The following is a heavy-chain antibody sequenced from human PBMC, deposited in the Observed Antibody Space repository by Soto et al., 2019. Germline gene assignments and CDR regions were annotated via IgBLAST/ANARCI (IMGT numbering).Heavy chain of an antibody. D-gene: IGHD4-17*01. V-gene: IGHV3-33*01. CDR1: GFTFSNYG. CDR3: ARDDYGALFDH. J-gene: IGHJ4*02. Sequence: QPGGSLRLSCAAPGFTFSNYGMHWVRQAPGKGLEWVAFIWEAGSNEHYADSVKGRFTISRDNSKNTLYLQMSSLRAEDTAVYFCARDDYGALFDHWGQGTLVTVSS. CDR2: IWEAGSNE.